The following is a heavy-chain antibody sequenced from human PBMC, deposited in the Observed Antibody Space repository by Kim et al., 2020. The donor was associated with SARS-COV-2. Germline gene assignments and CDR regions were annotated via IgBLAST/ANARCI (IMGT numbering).Heavy chain of an antibody. CDR1: GFTVSSNY. CDR2: IYSGGST. CDR3: AREGLSGYMDY. Sequence: GGSLRLSCAASGFTVSSNYMSWVRQAPGKGLEWVAVIYSGGSTYYSDSVKGRFTICRGNSKNKVYLQMNSLRAEDTAVYYCAREGLSGYMDYFGQGTPVTVS. V-gene: IGHV3-66*01. J-gene: IGHJ4*02. D-gene: IGHD3-3*01.